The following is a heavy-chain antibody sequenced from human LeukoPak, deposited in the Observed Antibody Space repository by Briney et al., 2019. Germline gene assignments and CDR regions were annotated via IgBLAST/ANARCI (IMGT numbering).Heavy chain of an antibody. D-gene: IGHD3-9*01. CDR1: GYTLTVLS. J-gene: IGHJ4*02. CDR3: ATAPYYDILTGYYNGGGFDY. Sequence: ASVKVSCKVSGYTLTVLSMHWVRQAPGKGLEWMGGFDPEDGETIYAQKFQGRVTMTEDTSTDTAYMELSSLRSEDTAVYYCATAPYYDILTGYYNGGGFDYWGQGTLVTVSS. CDR2: FDPEDGET. V-gene: IGHV1-24*01.